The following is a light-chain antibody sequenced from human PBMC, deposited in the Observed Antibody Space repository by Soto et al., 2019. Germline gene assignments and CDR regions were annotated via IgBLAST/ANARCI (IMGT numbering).Light chain of an antibody. CDR2: GAS. CDR1: QNVDSNY. V-gene: IGKV3-20*01. Sequence: EIVLTQSPGTLSLSPGEIATLSCRASQNVDSNYLAWYQQKPGQAPRIIIFGASGRATGIPDRFSGSASGTDFTLTISRLEPEDFAVYYCQQYGSLSWTFGQGTKVEIK. CDR3: QQYGSLSWT. J-gene: IGKJ1*01.